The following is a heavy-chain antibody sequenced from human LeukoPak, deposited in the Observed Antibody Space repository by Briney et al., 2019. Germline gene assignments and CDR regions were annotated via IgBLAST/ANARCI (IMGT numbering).Heavy chain of an antibody. CDR2: IYHSGST. CDR3: ARKRSRAVAAVDY. J-gene: IGHJ4*02. V-gene: IGHV4-4*02. CDR1: GGSISSSNW. D-gene: IGHD6-19*01. Sequence: SGTLSLTCAVSGGSISSSNWWSWVRQPPGKGLEWIGEIYHSGSTNYNPSLKSRVTISVDTSKNQFSLKLSSVTAADTAVYYCARKRSRAVAAVDYWGQGTLVTVSS.